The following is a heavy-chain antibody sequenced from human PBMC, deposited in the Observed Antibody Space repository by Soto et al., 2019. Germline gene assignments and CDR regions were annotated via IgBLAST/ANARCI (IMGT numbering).Heavy chain of an antibody. CDR2: ISSTGGST. D-gene: IGHD2-2*01. Sequence: GGSLRLSCSASGFTFTSYAIHWIRQAPGKGLECVSAISSTGGSTYYADCVKGRFTISRDNSKNTVYLQMSSLRSEDSAVYYCVARYCRSTTCYQVDYWGQGTLVTVSS. V-gene: IGHV3-64D*06. CDR3: VARYCRSTTCYQVDY. CDR1: GFTFTSYA. J-gene: IGHJ4*02.